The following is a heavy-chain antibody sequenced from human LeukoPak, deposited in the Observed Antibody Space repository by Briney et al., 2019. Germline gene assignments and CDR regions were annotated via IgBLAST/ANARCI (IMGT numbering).Heavy chain of an antibody. CDR1: RFTFTNYS. Sequence: PGGSLRLSCAASRFTFTNYSMNWVRQAPGKGLEWVSSISSLSNYIYYADSVKGRFTISRDNAKNSLYLQMNSLRAEDTALYYCARVLWFGELSYLNWFDPWGQGTLVTVSS. V-gene: IGHV3-21*01. J-gene: IGHJ5*02. D-gene: IGHD3-10*01. CDR2: ISSLSNYI. CDR3: ARVLWFGELSYLNWFDP.